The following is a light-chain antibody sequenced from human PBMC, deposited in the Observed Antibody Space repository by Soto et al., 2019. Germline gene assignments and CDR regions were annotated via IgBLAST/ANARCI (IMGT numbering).Light chain of an antibody. CDR2: AAS. CDR3: LQHNSYPWT. CDR1: QGIGNY. Sequence: DIQMTQSPSVMSASVGDRVTITCRASQGIGNYLAWFQQKPGEVPKRLIYAASSWPSGVPSRFSGSGSGTEFTLTISSLQHEDFVTYFCLQHNSYPWTFGPGTKVEVK. V-gene: IGKV1-17*03. J-gene: IGKJ1*01.